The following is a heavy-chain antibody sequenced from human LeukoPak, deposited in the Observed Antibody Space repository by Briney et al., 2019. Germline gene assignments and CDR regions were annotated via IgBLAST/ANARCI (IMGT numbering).Heavy chain of an antibody. Sequence: GGSLRLSCAASGFTFSDYYMSWIRQAPGRGLEWVSYISSSGSTIYYADSVKGRFTISRDNAKNSLYLQMNSLRAEDTAVYYCARALSSSDHIDYWGQGTLVTVSS. J-gene: IGHJ4*02. V-gene: IGHV3-11*01. CDR1: GFTFSDYY. D-gene: IGHD6-6*01. CDR2: ISSSGSTI. CDR3: ARALSSSDHIDY.